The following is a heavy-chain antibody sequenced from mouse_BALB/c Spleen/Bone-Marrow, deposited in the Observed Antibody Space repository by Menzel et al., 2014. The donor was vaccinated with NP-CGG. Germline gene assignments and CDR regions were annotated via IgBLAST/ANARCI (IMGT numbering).Heavy chain of an antibody. CDR1: GFTFSSYT. CDR2: ISNGGGST. CDR3: ARRGDCYAMDY. J-gene: IGHJ4*01. Sequence: EVMLVESGGGLVQPGGSLKLSCAASGFTFSSYTMSWVRQTPEKRLEWVAYISNGGGSTYYPDTVKGRFTISRDNAKNTLYLQMSSLKSEDTAMYYCARRGDCYAMDYWGQGTSVTVSS. V-gene: IGHV5-12-2*01.